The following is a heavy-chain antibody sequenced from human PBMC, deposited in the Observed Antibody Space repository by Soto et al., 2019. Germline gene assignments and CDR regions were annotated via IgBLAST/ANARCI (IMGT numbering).Heavy chain of an antibody. CDR1: GFTFDDYT. CDR2: ISWDGGST. CDR3: AKDIGLSGYSYEPHFDY. D-gene: IGHD5-18*01. J-gene: IGHJ4*02. V-gene: IGHV3-43*01. Sequence: GGSLRLSCAASGFTFDDYTMHWVRQAPGKGLEWVSLISWDGGSTYYADSVKGRFTISRDNSKNSLYLQMNSLRTEDTALYYCAKDIGLSGYSYEPHFDYWGQGTLVTVSS.